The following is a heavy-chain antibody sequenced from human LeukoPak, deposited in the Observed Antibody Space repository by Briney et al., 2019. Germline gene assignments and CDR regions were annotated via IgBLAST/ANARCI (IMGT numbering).Heavy chain of an antibody. CDR3: AKDNQRGGFQH. D-gene: IGHD3-16*01. Sequence: GGSLRLSCAASGFSFDDNAMYWVRQAPGKGLEWVSLISGDGATTYYADSVKGRFNISRDNSESSLYLQMNSQRIEDSALYYCAKDNQRGGFQHWGQGTLVTVSS. CDR2: ISGDGATT. J-gene: IGHJ1*01. V-gene: IGHV3-43*02. CDR1: GFSFDDNA.